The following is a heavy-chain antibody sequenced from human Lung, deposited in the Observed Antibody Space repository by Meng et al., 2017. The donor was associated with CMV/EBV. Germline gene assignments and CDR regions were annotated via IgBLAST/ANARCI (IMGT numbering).Heavy chain of an antibody. CDR1: GFGFRNYG. J-gene: IGHJ6*03. D-gene: IGHD1-1*01. V-gene: IGHV3-30*02. Sequence: GGSLRLSCAASGFGFRNYGMHWARQAPGEGLEWVASVQPDGVTKEYGNSVKGRITISRDNSKNTLSLQMNGLRSDNTAVYVCAKAWNYDMGAWGRGTTVTVSS. CDR3: AKAWNYDMGA. CDR2: VQPDGVTK.